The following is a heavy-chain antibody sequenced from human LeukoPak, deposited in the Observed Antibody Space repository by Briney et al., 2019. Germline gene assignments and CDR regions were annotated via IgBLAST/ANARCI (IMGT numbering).Heavy chain of an antibody. Sequence: SVKVSCKASGGTFSSYAISWVRQAPGQGLEWMGGIIPIFGTANYAQKFQGRVTITADESTSTAYMELSSLRSEDTAVYYCARDRYSGYDPLNWFDPWGQGTLVTVSS. CDR3: ARDRYSGYDPLNWFDP. CDR2: IIPIFGTA. D-gene: IGHD5-12*01. CDR1: GGTFSSYA. J-gene: IGHJ5*02. V-gene: IGHV1-69*13.